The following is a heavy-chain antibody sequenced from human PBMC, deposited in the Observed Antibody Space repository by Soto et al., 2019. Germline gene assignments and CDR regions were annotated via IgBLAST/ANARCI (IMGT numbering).Heavy chain of an antibody. Sequence: QVQLQESGPGLVKPSQTLSLTCTVSGGSISSGGYYWSWIRQHPGKGLEWIGYIYYSGSTYYNPSLKSRVTISVDTSKNQFFLKLSSVTAADTAVYYCAREPGGYSGYDLNYYYGMDVWGQGTTVTVSS. CDR2: IYYSGST. D-gene: IGHD5-12*01. CDR3: AREPGGYSGYDLNYYYGMDV. V-gene: IGHV4-31*03. CDR1: GGSISSGGYY. J-gene: IGHJ6*02.